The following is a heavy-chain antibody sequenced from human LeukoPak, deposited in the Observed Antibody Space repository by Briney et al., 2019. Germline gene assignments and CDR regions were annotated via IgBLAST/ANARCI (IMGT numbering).Heavy chain of an antibody. J-gene: IGHJ6*03. CDR3: ARALWDYVWGSYRHTYYHYLDD. Sequence: PGGSLRLSCAASGFTFISYWMSGVRQAPGKGLEWVAHIKEEGREKYYVGSVQGRFTISRDNAKNSLYLQMNNLKVEDTAVYFCARALWDYVWGSYRHTYYHYLDDWGKGTTVTVSS. V-gene: IGHV3-7*04. CDR1: GFTFISYW. CDR2: IKEEGREK. D-gene: IGHD3-16*02.